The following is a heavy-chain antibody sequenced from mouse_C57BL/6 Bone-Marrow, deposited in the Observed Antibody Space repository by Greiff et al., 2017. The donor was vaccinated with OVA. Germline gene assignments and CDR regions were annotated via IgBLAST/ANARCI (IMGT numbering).Heavy chain of an antibody. V-gene: IGHV1-63*01. CDR3: ARSAAQVTRYYFDY. CDR1: GYTFTNYW. D-gene: IGHD3-2*02. Sequence: QVQLQQSGAELVRPGTSVKMSCKASGYTFTNYWIGWAKQRPGHGLEWIGDIYPGGGYTNYNEKFKGKATLTADKSSSTAYMQFSSLTSEDSAIYYCARSAAQVTRYYFDYWGQGTTLTVSS. J-gene: IGHJ2*01. CDR2: IYPGGGYT.